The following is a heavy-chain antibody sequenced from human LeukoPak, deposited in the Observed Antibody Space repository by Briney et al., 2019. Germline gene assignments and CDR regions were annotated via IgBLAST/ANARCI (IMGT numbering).Heavy chain of an antibody. CDR3: ARAGATIAAAGPPTV. Sequence: SVKVSCKASGGTFSSYAISWVRQAPGQGLEWMGGIIPIFGTANYAQKFQGRVTITTDESTSTAYMELSSLRSEDAAVYYCARAGATIAAAGPPTVWGQGTLVTVSS. CDR2: IIPIFGTA. D-gene: IGHD6-13*01. V-gene: IGHV1-69*05. J-gene: IGHJ4*02. CDR1: GGTFSSYA.